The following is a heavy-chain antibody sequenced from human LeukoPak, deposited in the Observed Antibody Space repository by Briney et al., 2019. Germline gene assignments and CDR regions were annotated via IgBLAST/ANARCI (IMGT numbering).Heavy chain of an antibody. D-gene: IGHD3-10*01. Sequence: PGGSLRLSCAASGFTFSSYGMHWVRQAPGKGLEWVGVIWYDGSNKYYADSVKGRFTISRDNSKNTLYLQMNSLRAEDTAVYYCARGSMVRGTPWYFDYWGQGTLVTVSS. J-gene: IGHJ4*02. V-gene: IGHV3-33*01. CDR1: GFTFSSYG. CDR2: IWYDGSNK. CDR3: ARGSMVRGTPWYFDY.